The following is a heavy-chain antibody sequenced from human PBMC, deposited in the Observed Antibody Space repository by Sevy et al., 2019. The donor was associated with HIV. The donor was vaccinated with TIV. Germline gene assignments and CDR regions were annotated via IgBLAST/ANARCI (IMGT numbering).Heavy chain of an antibody. CDR2: ISYDGSNK. J-gene: IGHJ4*02. CDR1: GFTFSSYA. Sequence: GGSLRLSCAASGFTFSSYAMHWVRQAPGKGLEWVAVISYDGSNKYYADSVKGRFTISRDNSKNTLYLQMNSLRAEDTAVYYCARRGRGYSSSSGVSNDYWGQGTLVTVS. CDR3: ARRGRGYSSSSGVSNDY. V-gene: IGHV3-30-3*01. D-gene: IGHD6-6*01.